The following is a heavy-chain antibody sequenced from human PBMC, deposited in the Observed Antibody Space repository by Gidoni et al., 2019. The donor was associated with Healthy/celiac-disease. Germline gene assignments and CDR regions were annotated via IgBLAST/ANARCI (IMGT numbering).Heavy chain of an antibody. Sequence: QLQLQESGPGLVKPSETLSLTCTVSGGSISSSSYYWGWIRQPPGKGLEWIGSIYYSGSTYYNPSLKSRVTISVDTSKNQFSLKLSSVTAADTAVYYCARHVGDGYNVDVLDYWGQGTLVTVSS. CDR3: ARHVGDGYNVDVLDY. D-gene: IGHD1-26*01. CDR1: GGSISSSSYY. V-gene: IGHV4-39*01. J-gene: IGHJ4*02. CDR2: IYYSGST.